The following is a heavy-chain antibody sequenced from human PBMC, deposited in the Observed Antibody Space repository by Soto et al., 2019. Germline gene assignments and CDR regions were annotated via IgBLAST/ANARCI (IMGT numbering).Heavy chain of an antibody. Sequence: GGSLRLSCAASGFTFSSYAMHWVRQAPGKGLEWVAVISYDGSNKYYADSVKGRFTISRDNSKNTLYLQMNSLRAEDTAVYYCARDTKRNHPASGWYEGGYWGQGTLVTVSS. CDR2: ISYDGSNK. V-gene: IGHV3-30-3*01. CDR1: GFTFSSYA. D-gene: IGHD6-19*01. J-gene: IGHJ4*02. CDR3: ARDTKRNHPASGWYEGGY.